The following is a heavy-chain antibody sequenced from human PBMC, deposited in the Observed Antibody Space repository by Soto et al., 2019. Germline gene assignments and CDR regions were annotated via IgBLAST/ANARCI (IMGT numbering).Heavy chain of an antibody. CDR2: INPSGGST. V-gene: IGHV1-46*01. Sequence: ASVKVSCKASGYTFTSYYMHWVRQAPGQGLEWMGMINPSGGSTSYAQKFQGRVTMTRDTSTSTVYMELSSLRSEDPAVYYCARALFGLGAGPYYDILTGYFPFGYWGQGTLVTVSS. CDR1: GYTFTSYY. CDR3: ARALFGLGAGPYYDILTGYFPFGY. D-gene: IGHD3-9*01. J-gene: IGHJ4*02.